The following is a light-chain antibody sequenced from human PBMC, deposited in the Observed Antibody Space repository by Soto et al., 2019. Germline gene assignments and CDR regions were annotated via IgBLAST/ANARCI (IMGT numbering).Light chain of an antibody. Sequence: QSVLTQPPSASGCPGQSVTISCTGTSSDIGAYNYVSWYQQYPGKAPKLIIYDVTERPSGVSNRFSGSKSGNTASLTISGLQAEDEAEYYCSSYTNINTRACVFGTGTKV. CDR3: SSYTNINTRACV. V-gene: IGLV2-14*03. CDR1: SSDIGAYNY. J-gene: IGLJ1*01. CDR2: DVT.